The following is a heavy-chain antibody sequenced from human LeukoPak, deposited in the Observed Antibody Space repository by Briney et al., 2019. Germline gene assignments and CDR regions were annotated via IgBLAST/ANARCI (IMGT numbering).Heavy chain of an antibody. CDR1: GGTFSSYA. J-gene: IGHJ4*02. V-gene: IGHV1-69*13. Sequence: SVTVSCKASGGTFSSYAISWVRQAPGQGLEWMGGIIPIFGTANYAQKFQGRVTITADESTSTAYMELSSLRSEDTAVYYCARRVLRRGYSGYGGLDYWGQGTLVAVSS. CDR2: IIPIFGTA. D-gene: IGHD5-12*01. CDR3: ARRVLRRGYSGYGGLDY.